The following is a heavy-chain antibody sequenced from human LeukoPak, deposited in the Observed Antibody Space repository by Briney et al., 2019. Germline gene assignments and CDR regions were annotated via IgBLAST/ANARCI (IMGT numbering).Heavy chain of an antibody. V-gene: IGHV3-74*01. D-gene: IGHD1-26*01. CDR3: ARGVGGYYGMDV. CDR1: GFTFSNYW. J-gene: IGHJ6*02. CDR2: INSDGSST. Sequence: GGSLRLSCAASGFTFSNYWMNWVRQAPGKGLVWISRINSDGSSTSYADSVKGRLTISRDNAKNTLYLQINSLRVEDTAVFYCARGVGGYYGMDVWGRGTTVTVSS.